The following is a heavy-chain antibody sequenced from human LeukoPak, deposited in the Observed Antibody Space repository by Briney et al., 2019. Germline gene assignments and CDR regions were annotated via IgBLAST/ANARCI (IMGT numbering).Heavy chain of an antibody. Sequence: GGSLRLSCAASGFTFSNAWMSWVRQAPGKGLEWVGRIKSKTDGGTTDYAAPVKGRFTISRDDSKNTLYLQMNGLKTEDTAVYYCTTGSLGRRAFDIWGQGTMVTVSS. CDR3: TTGSLGRRAFDI. CDR1: GFTFSNAW. J-gene: IGHJ3*02. D-gene: IGHD1-26*01. V-gene: IGHV3-15*01. CDR2: IKSKTDGGTT.